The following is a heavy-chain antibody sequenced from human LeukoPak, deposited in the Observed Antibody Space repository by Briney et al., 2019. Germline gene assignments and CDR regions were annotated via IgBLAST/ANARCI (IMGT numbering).Heavy chain of an antibody. Sequence: GRSLRLSCAASGFTFSSYEMNWVRQAPGKGLEWVSYISSSGSTIYYADSVKGRFTISRDNAKNSLYLQMNSLRAEDTAVYYCARGYCSSTSCYRRGAFDIWGQGTMVTVSS. V-gene: IGHV3-48*03. CDR3: ARGYCSSTSCYRRGAFDI. D-gene: IGHD2-2*01. CDR2: ISSSGSTI. CDR1: GFTFSSYE. J-gene: IGHJ3*02.